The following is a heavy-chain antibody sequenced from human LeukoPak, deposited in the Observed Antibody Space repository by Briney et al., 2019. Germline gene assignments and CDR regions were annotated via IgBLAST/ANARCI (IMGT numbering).Heavy chain of an antibody. CDR3: ARFAAGGSYYYYMDV. CDR1: GFTFSSYW. D-gene: IGHD6-25*01. V-gene: IGHV3-7*01. Sequence: GGSLRLSCAASGFTFSSYWMSWVRQAPGKGLEWVANIKQDGSEKYYVDSVKGRFTISRDNAKNSLYLQMNSLRADDTAVYYCARFAAGGSYYYYMDVWGKGTTVTVSS. CDR2: IKQDGSEK. J-gene: IGHJ6*03.